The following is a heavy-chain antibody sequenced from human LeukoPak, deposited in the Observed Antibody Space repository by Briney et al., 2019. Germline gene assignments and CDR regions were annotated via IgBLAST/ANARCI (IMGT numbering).Heavy chain of an antibody. J-gene: IGHJ4*02. D-gene: IGHD5-12*01. CDR2: IIPILGIA. CDR3: ARDRSGYSDHTIAQLGY. V-gene: IGHV1-69*04. Sequence: GASVKVSCKASGGTFSSYTISWVRQAPGQGLEWMGRIIPILGIANYAQKFQGRVTITADKSTSTAYMELSSLRAEDTAVYYCARDRSGYSDHTIAQLGYWGQGTLVTVSS. CDR1: GGTFSSYT.